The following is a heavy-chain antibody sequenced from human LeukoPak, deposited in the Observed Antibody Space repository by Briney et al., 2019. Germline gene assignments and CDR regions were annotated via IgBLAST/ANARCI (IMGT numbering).Heavy chain of an antibody. CDR2: INHSGST. Sequence: SETLSLTCAVHGGSFSGYYWSWIRQPPGKGLEWIGEINHSGSTNYNPSLKSRVTISVDTSKNQFSLKLSSVTAADTAVYYCARGYYDSSGCNFDYWGQGTLVTVSS. CDR3: ARGYYDSSGCNFDY. V-gene: IGHV4-34*01. J-gene: IGHJ4*02. CDR1: GGSFSGYY. D-gene: IGHD3-22*01.